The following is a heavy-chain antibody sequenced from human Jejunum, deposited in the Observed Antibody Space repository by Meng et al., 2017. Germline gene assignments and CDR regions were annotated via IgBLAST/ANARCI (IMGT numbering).Heavy chain of an antibody. J-gene: IGHJ4*02. CDR3: AKMGSGATFAY. CDR2: ITASGGST. D-gene: IGHD2-15*01. CDR1: ELTLSSHV. V-gene: IGHV3-23*01. Sequence: EVQLLEFGGGVVRSGGSLSLSCAASELTLSSHVMNWVRQSPGKGLEWVSAITASGGSTYYADSVKGRFTISRDTSKNTLYLQMNSLRAEDTAVYYCAKMGSGATFAYWGQGTLVTVSS.